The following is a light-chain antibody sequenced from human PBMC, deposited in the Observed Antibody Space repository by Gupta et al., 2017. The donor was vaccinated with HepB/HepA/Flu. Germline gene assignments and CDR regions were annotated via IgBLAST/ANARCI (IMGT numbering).Light chain of an antibody. CDR1: QSISSW. J-gene: IGKJ1*01. Sequence: DNQLIQSPSPLSAYVGDRVTITCRASQSISSWLGWYQQKPGKAAKLLIQKASRVESGVTSRFSGSGSGTEFTLTSSSLQPDDFATYYFQHYNTYWTFGQGTKVEI. CDR3: QHYNTYWT. CDR2: KAS. V-gene: IGKV1-5*03.